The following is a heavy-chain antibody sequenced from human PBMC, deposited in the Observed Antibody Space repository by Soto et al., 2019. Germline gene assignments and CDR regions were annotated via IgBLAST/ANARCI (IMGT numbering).Heavy chain of an antibody. D-gene: IGHD4-4*01. J-gene: IGHJ6*03. CDR2: IKQDGSEK. CDR1: GFTFSSYW. CDR3: AREDRTTPHYRYYYYYYMDV. Sequence: GGSLRLSCAASGFTFSSYWMSWVRQAPGKGLEWVANIKQDGSEKYYVDSVKGRFTISRDNAKKSLYLQMNSLRAEDTAVYYCAREDRTTPHYRYYYYYYMDVWGKGTTVTVSS. V-gene: IGHV3-7*01.